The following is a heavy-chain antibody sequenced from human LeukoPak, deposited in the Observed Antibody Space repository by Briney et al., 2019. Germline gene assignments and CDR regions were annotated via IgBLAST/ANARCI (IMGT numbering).Heavy chain of an antibody. J-gene: IGHJ4*02. CDR2: IYSGGST. CDR3: AKVAVHYYDSSGINEGGGY. Sequence: GGSLRLSCAASGFTVSSNYMSWVRQAPGKGLEWVSVIYSGGSTYYADSVKGRFTISRDNSKNTLYLQMNSLRAEDTAVYYCAKVAVHYYDSSGINEGGGYWGQGTLVTVSS. CDR1: GFTVSSNY. D-gene: IGHD3-22*01. V-gene: IGHV3-53*01.